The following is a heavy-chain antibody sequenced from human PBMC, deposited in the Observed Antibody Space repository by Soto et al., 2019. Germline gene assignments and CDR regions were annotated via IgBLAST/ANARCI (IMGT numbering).Heavy chain of an antibody. Sequence: SQTLSLTCAISGDSVSSTSAAWSWIRQSPSRGLEWLGRTYYRSKWYSDYAVSVKSRITINPDTSKNQFSLQLNSVTPEDTAVYYCARGSYYSGWVWGQGTLVTVAS. D-gene: IGHD6-19*01. CDR1: GDSVSSTSAA. CDR3: ARGSYYSGWV. V-gene: IGHV6-1*01. CDR2: TYYRSKWYS. J-gene: IGHJ4*02.